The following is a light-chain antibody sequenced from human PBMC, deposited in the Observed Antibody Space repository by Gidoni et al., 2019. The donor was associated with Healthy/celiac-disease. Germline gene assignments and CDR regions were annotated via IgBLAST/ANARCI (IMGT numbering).Light chain of an antibody. Sequence: EILLTQSPATLSLSPGERATLSCRASQSVSSYLAWYQQKPGQAPRLLIYDASNRATGIPDRFSGSGSGTDFTLTISSLEPEDFAVYYCQQRSNWPLPFGGGTKVEIK. CDR1: QSVSSY. V-gene: IGKV3-11*01. J-gene: IGKJ4*01. CDR2: DAS. CDR3: QQRSNWPLP.